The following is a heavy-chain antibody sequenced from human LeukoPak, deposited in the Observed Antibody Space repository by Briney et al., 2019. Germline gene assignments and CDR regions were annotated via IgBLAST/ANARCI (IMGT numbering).Heavy chain of an antibody. CDR1: GGSFSGYY. J-gene: IGHJ4*02. CDR3: ARVGDYGGSPYFDY. V-gene: IGHV4-34*01. CDR2: INHSGST. D-gene: IGHD4-23*01. Sequence: PSETLSLTCAVYGGSFSGYYWSWIRQPPGKGLEWIGEINHSGSTNYNPSLKSRVTISVDTSKNQFSLKLSSVTAADTAVYYCARVGDYGGSPYFDYWGQGTLVTVSS.